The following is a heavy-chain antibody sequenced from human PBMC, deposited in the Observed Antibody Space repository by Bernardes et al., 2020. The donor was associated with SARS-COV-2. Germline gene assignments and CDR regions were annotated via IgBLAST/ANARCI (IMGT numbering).Heavy chain of an antibody. Sequence: RHLRRPGAASGFTLSPYWMHWVRPAPGKGLVWVSRINSDEGGASYADSVRGRFTISRDNAKNTLYLQMNSLRADDTAVYYCVRGPSGGYGRFEYWGQGSLVTVSS. CDR1: GFTLSPYW. CDR3: VRGPSGGYGRFEY. D-gene: IGHD5-12*01. V-gene: IGHV3-74*03. J-gene: IGHJ4*02. CDR2: INSDEGGA.